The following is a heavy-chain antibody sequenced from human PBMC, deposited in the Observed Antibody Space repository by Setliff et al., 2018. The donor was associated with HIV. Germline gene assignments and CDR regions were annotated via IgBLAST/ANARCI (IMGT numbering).Heavy chain of an antibody. CDR1: GDFISSGNFH. CDR3: TREFFY. Sequence: LSLPCTVSGDFISSGNFHWNWIRQPAGKGPEWIGLIYTRGSVSYNPSLMSRVTISLDTSKNQLSLKLSSVTAADTAVYYCTREFFYWGQGILVTVSS. J-gene: IGHJ4*02. D-gene: IGHD3-3*01. CDR2: IYTRGSV. V-gene: IGHV4-61*02.